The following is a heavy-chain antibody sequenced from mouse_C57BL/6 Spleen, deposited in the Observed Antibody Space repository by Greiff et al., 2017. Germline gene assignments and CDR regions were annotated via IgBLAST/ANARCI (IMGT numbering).Heavy chain of an antibody. D-gene: IGHD1-1*01. CDR2: INPNNGGT. CDR1: GYTFTDYY. CDR3: AGSNGAWCAY. Sequence: VQLQQSGPELVKPGASVKISCKASGYTFTDYYMNWVKQSHGKSLEWIGDINPNNGGTSYNQKFKGKATLTVDKSSSTAYMELRSLTSEDSAVYYCAGSNGAWCAYWGQGTLVTVSA. V-gene: IGHV1-26*01. J-gene: IGHJ3*01.